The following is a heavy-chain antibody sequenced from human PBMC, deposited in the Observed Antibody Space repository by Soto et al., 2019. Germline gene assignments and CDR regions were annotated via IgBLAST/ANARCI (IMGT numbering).Heavy chain of an antibody. Sequence: SGLTLEQPREALALSFTFSGFSLRKSGVGVGWIRQPPGKALEWLALIYWDDDKRYSPSLKSRLTITKDTSKNQVVLTMTNMDPVDTATYYCAHLTTGGFYFDYWGQGTLVTVSS. V-gene: IGHV2-5*02. J-gene: IGHJ4*02. CDR3: AHLTTGGFYFDY. D-gene: IGHD4-17*01. CDR2: IYWDDDK. CDR1: GFSLRKSGVG.